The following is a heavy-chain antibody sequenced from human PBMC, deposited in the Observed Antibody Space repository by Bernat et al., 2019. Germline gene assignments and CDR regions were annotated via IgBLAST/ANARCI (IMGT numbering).Heavy chain of an antibody. D-gene: IGHD4-17*01. J-gene: IGHJ4*02. V-gene: IGHV1-18*04. CDR3: AGGGRATVTTWGQIFDY. CDR2: ISAYNGNT. Sequence: QVQLVQSGAELKKLGPSWKVPCKPLGYTFTGFGISWLRQAPGQGLEWMGWISAYNGNTNYEQKLQGRVTMTTDASTSTAYMELRSLRSDDTAVYYCAGGGRATVTTWGQIFDYWGQGTLVTVSS. CDR1: GYTFTGFG.